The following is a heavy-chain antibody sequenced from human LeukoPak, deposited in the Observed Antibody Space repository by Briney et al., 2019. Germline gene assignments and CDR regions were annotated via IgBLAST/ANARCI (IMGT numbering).Heavy chain of an antibody. V-gene: IGHV4-34*01. Sequence: SETLSLTCAVYGGSFSGYYWSWIRQPPGKGLEWIGEINHSGSTNYNPSLKSRVTISVDTSKNQFSLKLNSVTAADTAVYYCARARVDIVVVVAATPVWYFQHWGQGTLVTVSS. J-gene: IGHJ1*01. CDR1: GGSFSGYY. CDR3: ARARVDIVVVVAATPVWYFQH. D-gene: IGHD2-15*01. CDR2: INHSGST.